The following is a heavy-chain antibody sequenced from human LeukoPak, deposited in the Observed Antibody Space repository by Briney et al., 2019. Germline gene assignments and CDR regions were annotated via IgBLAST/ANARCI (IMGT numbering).Heavy chain of an antibody. Sequence: PGGSLRLSCVASGFTFRNYAMHWVRQAPGKGLEWVIVISSDGTTKYYADSVEGRFTVSRDNSKNTLYLQMNSLRDKDTAVYYCGRDPTTLEHPGYYYGMDVWGQGTTVTVSS. CDR2: ISSDGTTK. CDR3: GRDPTTLEHPGYYYGMDV. CDR1: GFTFRNYA. J-gene: IGHJ6*02. D-gene: IGHD2-15*01. V-gene: IGHV3-30-3*01.